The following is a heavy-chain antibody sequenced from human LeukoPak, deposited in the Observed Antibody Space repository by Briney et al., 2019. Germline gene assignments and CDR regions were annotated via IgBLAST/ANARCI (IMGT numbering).Heavy chain of an antibody. D-gene: IGHD2-2*01. CDR1: GFTFSSYS. CDR2: ISSSSSYI. J-gene: IGHJ6*02. Sequence: GGSLRLSCAASGFTFSSYSMNWVRQAAGKGLEWVSSISSSSSYIYYADSVKGRFTISRDNAKNSLYLQMNSLRAEDTAAYYCARDKGSQLLAVGYYYYYGMDVWGQGTTVTVSS. CDR3: ARDKGSQLLAVGYYYYYGMDV. V-gene: IGHV3-21*01.